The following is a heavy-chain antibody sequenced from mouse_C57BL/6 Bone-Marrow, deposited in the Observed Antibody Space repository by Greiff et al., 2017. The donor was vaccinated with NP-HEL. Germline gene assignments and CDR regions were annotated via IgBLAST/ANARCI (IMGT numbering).Heavy chain of an antibody. CDR2: IHPNSGST. CDR1: GYTFTSYW. CDR3: AGRYDSDCYAMDY. D-gene: IGHD2-14*01. V-gene: IGHV1-64*01. J-gene: IGHJ4*01. Sequence: QVQLQQPGAELVKPGASVKLSCKASGYTFTSYWMHWVKQRPGQGLEWIGMIHPNSGSTNYNEKFKSKATLTVDKSSSTAYLQLSSLTSEDSAIYYGAGRYDSDCYAMDYWGQGTSVTVSS.